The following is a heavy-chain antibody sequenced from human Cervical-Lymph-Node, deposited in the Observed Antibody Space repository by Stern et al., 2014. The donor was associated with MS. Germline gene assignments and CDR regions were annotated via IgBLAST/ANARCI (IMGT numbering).Heavy chain of an antibody. J-gene: IGHJ3*02. CDR1: RFSFNDSG. Sequence: VQLVESEGGVVQPGRSLTLSCAASRFSFNDSGIHWGRQSPGKVLEWVSLISSDGSQKYFADSVKGRFTISRDNSKNTAYLQMNSLQADDTAVYFCASSTLTDAFDIWGQGTMVTVSS. D-gene: IGHD4-11*01. CDR3: ASSTLTDAFDI. CDR2: ISSDGSQK. V-gene: IGHV3-30*03.